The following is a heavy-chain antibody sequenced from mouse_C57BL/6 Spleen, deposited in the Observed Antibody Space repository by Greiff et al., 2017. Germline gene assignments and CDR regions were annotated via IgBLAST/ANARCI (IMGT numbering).Heavy chain of an antibody. D-gene: IGHD2-3*01. Sequence: VQLQQSGAELVRPGTSVKVSCKASGYAFTNYLIEWVKQRPGQGLEWIGVINPGSGGTNYNEKFKGKATLTADKSSSTAYMQLSSLTSEDSAVYFWARGPYDGYYNYAMDYWGQGTSVTVSS. J-gene: IGHJ4*01. V-gene: IGHV1-54*01. CDR2: INPGSGGT. CDR3: ARGPYDGYYNYAMDY. CDR1: GYAFTNYL.